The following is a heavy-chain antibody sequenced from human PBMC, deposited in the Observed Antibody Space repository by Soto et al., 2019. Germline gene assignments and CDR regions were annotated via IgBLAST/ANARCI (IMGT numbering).Heavy chain of an antibody. CDR2: IYYSRST. Sequence: QVQLQESGPGLVKPSQTLSLTCTVSGGSISSGDYYWSWIRQPPGKGLEWIGYIYYSRSTYYNPSLKSRVTISVDTSKNQFSLKLSSVTAADTAVYYCARDGGDYGDYGFWFDPWGQGTLVTVSS. J-gene: IGHJ5*02. CDR1: GGSISSGDYY. D-gene: IGHD4-17*01. CDR3: ARDGGDYGDYGFWFDP. V-gene: IGHV4-30-4*01.